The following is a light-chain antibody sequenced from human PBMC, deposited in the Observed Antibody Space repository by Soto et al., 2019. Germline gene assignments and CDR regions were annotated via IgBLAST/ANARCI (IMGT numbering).Light chain of an antibody. Sequence: DIQMTQSPSSLSASAGDRVSITCQANRDIGNYLNWYQPKPGKAPKLLLYEASSLETGVPSRFSGGGSGAHFSFTISSLQPEDFATYYCQQYVNLPLTFGGGTKVDIK. J-gene: IGKJ4*01. CDR3: QQYVNLPLT. CDR1: RDIGNY. V-gene: IGKV1-33*01. CDR2: EAS.